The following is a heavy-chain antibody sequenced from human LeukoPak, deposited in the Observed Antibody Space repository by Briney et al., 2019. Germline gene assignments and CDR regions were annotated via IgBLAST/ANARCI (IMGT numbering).Heavy chain of an antibody. D-gene: IGHD5-18*01. Sequence: ASVKVSCKASGYTFTSYYMPWVRQAPGQGLEWMGVINPSGGSTSYAQKFQGRVTMTRDMSTSTVYMELSSLRSDDTAVYYCRTAMVPRDYWGQGTLVTVSS. J-gene: IGHJ4*02. CDR1: GYTFTSYY. V-gene: IGHV1-46*01. CDR3: RTAMVPRDY. CDR2: INPSGGST.